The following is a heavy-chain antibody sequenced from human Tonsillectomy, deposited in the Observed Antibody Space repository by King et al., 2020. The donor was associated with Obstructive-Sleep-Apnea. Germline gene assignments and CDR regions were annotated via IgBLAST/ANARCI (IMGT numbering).Heavy chain of an antibody. Sequence: VQLVESGGGLVQPGGSLRLSCGASGITFSSYAMSWVRQAPGKGLEWVSVISGSGGGTNYADSVKGRFTISRDNSKNTLYLQMNSLRAEDTAVYYCATILHYYDSSGYYYGGGFDIWGQGTMVTVSS. CDR1: GITFSSYA. D-gene: IGHD3-22*01. CDR3: ATILHYYDSSGYYYGGGFDI. J-gene: IGHJ3*02. CDR2: ISGSGGGT. V-gene: IGHV3-23*04.